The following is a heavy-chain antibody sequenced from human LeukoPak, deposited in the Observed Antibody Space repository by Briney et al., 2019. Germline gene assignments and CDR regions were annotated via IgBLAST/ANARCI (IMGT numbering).Heavy chain of an antibody. CDR1: GFTFSSYA. CDR2: IYSGGST. J-gene: IGHJ4*02. Sequence: GGSLRLSCAASGFTFSSYAMSWVRQAPGKGLEWVSVIYSGGSTYYADSVKGRFTISRDNSKNTLYLQMNSLRAEDTAVYYCARGHDYGDYVFDYWGQGTLVTVSS. D-gene: IGHD4-17*01. CDR3: ARGHDYGDYVFDY. V-gene: IGHV3-53*01.